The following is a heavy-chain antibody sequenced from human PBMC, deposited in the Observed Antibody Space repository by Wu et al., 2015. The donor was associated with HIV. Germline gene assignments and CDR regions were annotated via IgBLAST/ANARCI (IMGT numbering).Heavy chain of an antibody. CDR2: IIPQNGDT. J-gene: IGHJ3*02. CDR3: ASRANYGGTSFGGFALDT. V-gene: IGHV1-18*04. CDR1: DYTFVDFM. D-gene: IGHD3-16*01. Sequence: QGRLKQFGPQVKSPGASVTVSCVASDYTFVDFMINWVRYIPGRGFEWMGWIIPQNGDTDLAPNVQNRVSMTTDASTNLAYMELRTLTSDDTAMYYCASRANYGGTSFGGFALDTWGQGTMVIVST.